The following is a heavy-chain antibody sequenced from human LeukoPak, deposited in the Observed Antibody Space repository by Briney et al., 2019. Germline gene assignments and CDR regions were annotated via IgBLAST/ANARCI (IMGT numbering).Heavy chain of an antibody. J-gene: IGHJ4*02. V-gene: IGHV3-48*02. CDR1: GFTFSTYS. CDR2: ISRSSSSK. Sequence: GGCLRLSCAASGFTFSTYSMNWVRQAPGKGLEWVAYISRSSSSKHYADSVKGRFTISRVNAKNSLYLQMYSLRDEDTAVYYCVREDPSEYGSIDYWGQGTLVTVSS. CDR3: VREDPSEYGSIDY. D-gene: IGHD3-10*01.